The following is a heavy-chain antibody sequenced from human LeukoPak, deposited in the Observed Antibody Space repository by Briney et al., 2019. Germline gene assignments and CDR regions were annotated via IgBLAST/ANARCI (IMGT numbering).Heavy chain of an antibody. J-gene: IGHJ5*02. Sequence: PSETLSLTCAVYGGSFSGYYWSWIREPPGKGVEWIGEINHSGSTNYNPSLMSRVTIAVDASKKQFSLKLSSVTAADTAVYYCARGLRRGRTTMVRGANAGAHGWFDPWGQATLVTVPS. CDR3: ARGLRRGRTTMVRGANAGAHGWFDP. CDR1: GGSFSGYY. D-gene: IGHD3-10*01. V-gene: IGHV4-34*01. CDR2: INHSGST.